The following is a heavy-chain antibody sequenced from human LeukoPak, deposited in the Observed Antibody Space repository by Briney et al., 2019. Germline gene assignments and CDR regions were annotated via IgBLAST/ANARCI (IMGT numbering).Heavy chain of an antibody. V-gene: IGHV3-30*02. CDR3: AKASFGVAPNWFDP. D-gene: IGHD3-3*01. CDR2: IRYDGSNK. Sequence: PGGSLRLSCAASGFTFSSYGMHWVRQAPGKGLEWVAFIRYDGSNKYYADSVKGRFTISRDNLKNTLYLQMNSLRAEDTAVYCCAKASFGVAPNWFDPWGQGTLGTVSS. CDR1: GFTFSSYG. J-gene: IGHJ5*02.